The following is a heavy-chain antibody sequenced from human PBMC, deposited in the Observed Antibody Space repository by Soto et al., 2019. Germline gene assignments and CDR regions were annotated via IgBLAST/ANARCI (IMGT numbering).Heavy chain of an antibody. D-gene: IGHD3-22*01. CDR2: IYYSGST. CDR1: GGSISSYY. Sequence: QVQLQESGPGLVKPSETLSLTCTVSGGSISSYYWSWIRQPPGKGLEWIGYIYYSGSTNYNPSLXRXVXRPXDTSKNQFSLKLSSVTAADTAVYYCARRWGYSFDYWGQGTLVTVSS. CDR3: ARRWGYSFDY. J-gene: IGHJ4*02. V-gene: IGHV4-59*01.